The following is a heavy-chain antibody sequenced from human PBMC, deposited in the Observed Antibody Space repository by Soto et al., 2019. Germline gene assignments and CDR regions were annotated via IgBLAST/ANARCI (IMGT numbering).Heavy chain of an antibody. CDR2: ISYDGSNK. V-gene: IGHV3-30*03. J-gene: IGHJ5*02. CDR1: GFTFSSYG. D-gene: IGHD5-18*01. CDR3: AREGVTAMVYNWFDP. Sequence: GGSLRLSCAASGFTFSSYGMHWVRQAPGKGLEWVAVISYDGSNKYYADSVKGRFTISRDNVKNSLYLQMNSLRAEDTAVYYCAREGVTAMVYNWFDPWGRGTLVTVSS.